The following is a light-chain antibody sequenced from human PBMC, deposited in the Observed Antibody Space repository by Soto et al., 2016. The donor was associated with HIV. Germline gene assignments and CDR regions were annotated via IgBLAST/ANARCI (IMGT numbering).Light chain of an antibody. Sequence: DIQMTQSPSTLSASVGDRVTITCRASQSISSWLAWYQQKPGKAPKLLIYKASSLESGVPSRFSGSGSGTEFTLTISSLQPDDFATYYCQQYHSYSRTFGQGTKVKIK. CDR2: KAS. V-gene: IGKV1-5*03. J-gene: IGKJ1*01. CDR1: QSISSW. CDR3: QQYHSYSRT.